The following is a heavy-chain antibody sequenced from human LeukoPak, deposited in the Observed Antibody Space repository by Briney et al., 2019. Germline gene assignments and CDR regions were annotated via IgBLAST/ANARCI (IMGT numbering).Heavy chain of an antibody. V-gene: IGHV3-30*03. Sequence: GGSLRLSCAASGFTFSSYGMHWVRQAPGKGLEWVAVISYDGSNKYYADSVKGRFTISRGNSKNTLYLQMNSLRAEDTAVYYCGRASSSWSNYFDYWGQGTLVTISS. CDR2: ISYDGSNK. D-gene: IGHD6-13*01. J-gene: IGHJ4*02. CDR3: GRASSSWSNYFDY. CDR1: GFTFSSYG.